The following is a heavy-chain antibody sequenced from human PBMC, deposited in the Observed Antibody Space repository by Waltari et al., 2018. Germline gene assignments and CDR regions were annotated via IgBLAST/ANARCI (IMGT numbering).Heavy chain of an antibody. CDR2: IYYDGSA. CDR1: GGSMTNSIYY. V-gene: IGHV4-39*01. CDR3: ARLYQDFGSTDYMDV. Sequence: QLQLQESGPGLLKASETLSLTCTVSGGSMTNSIYYWGWIRQPPGKGLEWIGNIYYDGSAYYNPSLRSRVTISVDTSRNQFSLRLTSVSATDTALYYCARLYQDFGSTDYMDVWGKGTTVTVS. D-gene: IGHD3-3*01. J-gene: IGHJ6*03.